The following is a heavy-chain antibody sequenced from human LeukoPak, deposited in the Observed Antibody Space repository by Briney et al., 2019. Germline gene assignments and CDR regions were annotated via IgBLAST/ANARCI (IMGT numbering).Heavy chain of an antibody. D-gene: IGHD6-13*01. CDR3: ATRSYSAGRDF. CDR2: ISRSGDST. CDR1: GFTFTSYA. V-gene: IGHV3-23*01. J-gene: IGHJ4*02. Sequence: GGSLRLSCAASGFTFTSYAMTWVRQAPGKGLEWVSGISRSGDSTDYADSAKGRFTISRDNPKNMVYLQMNSLRVEDTAVYFCATRSYSAGRDFWGQGTLVTVSS.